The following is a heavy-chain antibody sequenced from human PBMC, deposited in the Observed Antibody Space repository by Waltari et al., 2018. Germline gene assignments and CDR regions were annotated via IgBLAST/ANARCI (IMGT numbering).Heavy chain of an antibody. CDR1: GFIFSNYM. Sequence: QLVESGVGLVKPGGSLRPSCAGSGFIFSNYMMNWVRQAPGKGLEWVSSISGTLNYTYYSDSVKGRFTISRDNTKNSLYLHMNSLTVDDTATYYCARGWFDPWGQGTLVTVSS. CDR3: ARGWFDP. V-gene: IGHV3-21*02. CDR2: ISGTLNYT. J-gene: IGHJ5*02.